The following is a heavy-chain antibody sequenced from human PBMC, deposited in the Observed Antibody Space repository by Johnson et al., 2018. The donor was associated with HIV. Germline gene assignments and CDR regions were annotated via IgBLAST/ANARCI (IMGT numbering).Heavy chain of an antibody. V-gene: IGHV3-23*04. J-gene: IGHJ3*02. Sequence: VQLVESGGGLVKPGGSLRLSCAASGFTFSSYAMHWVRQAPGKGLEWVTGISGSGGSTYYADSVKGRFTISRDNSKNTLYLQMNTLRAEDTAVYYCAKGGYYDSSGYYYDVFDIWGQGTMVTVSS. CDR1: GFTFSSYA. CDR2: ISGSGGST. CDR3: AKGGYYDSSGYYYDVFDI. D-gene: IGHD3-22*01.